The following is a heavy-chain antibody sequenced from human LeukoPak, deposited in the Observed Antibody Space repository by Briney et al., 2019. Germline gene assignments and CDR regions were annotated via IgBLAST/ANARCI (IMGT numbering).Heavy chain of an antibody. CDR1: GFTFSSYS. D-gene: IGHD2-2*01. CDR3: ARGGYQPYYYMDV. V-gene: IGHV3-21*01. CDR2: ISSSSGYI. Sequence: GRSLRLSCAASGFTFSSYSMNWVRQAPGKGLEWVSSISSSSGYIFYADSVKGRFTISRDNSKNIVYLQMDSLRVDDTALYYCARGGYQPYYYMDVWGTGTTVTVSS. J-gene: IGHJ6*03.